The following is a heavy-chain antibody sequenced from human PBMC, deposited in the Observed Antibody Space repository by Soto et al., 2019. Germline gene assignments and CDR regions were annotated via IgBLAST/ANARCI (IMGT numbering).Heavy chain of an antibody. CDR2: IIPIFGTA. CDR1: GGTFSSYA. CDR3: ARRNFKYGDLYYFDY. Sequence: SVEFSCKASGGTFSSYAISWVRQDTGQGLEWMGGIIPIFGTANYAQKFQGRVTITADESTSTAYMELSSLRSEDTAVYYCARRNFKYGDLYYFDYWGQGTLVTVSS. J-gene: IGHJ4*02. D-gene: IGHD4-17*01. V-gene: IGHV1-69*13.